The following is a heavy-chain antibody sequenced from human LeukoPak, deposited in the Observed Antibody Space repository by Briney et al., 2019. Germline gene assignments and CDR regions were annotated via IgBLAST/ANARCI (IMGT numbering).Heavy chain of an antibody. D-gene: IGHD6-6*01. V-gene: IGHV4-59*01. Sequence: SETLSLTCSVSGGSISSYYWSWIRQPPGKGLEWIGYIYYSGSTTYNPSLKSRVTISVDTSKNQFSLKLSSVTAADTAVYYCARAVEGGYSSSSWRYYYYMDVWGKGTTVTVSS. CDR1: GGSISSYY. CDR2: IYYSGST. J-gene: IGHJ6*03. CDR3: ARAVEGGYSSSSWRYYYYMDV.